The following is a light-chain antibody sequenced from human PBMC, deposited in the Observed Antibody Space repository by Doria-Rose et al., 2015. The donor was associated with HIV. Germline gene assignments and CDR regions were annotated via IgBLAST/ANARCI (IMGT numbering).Light chain of an antibody. CDR1: QSLLYTSKNY. V-gene: IGKV4-1*01. Sequence: TQSPESLGMSLGERATLNCKSNQSLLYTSKNYLAWNQQKPGQPPKLLIYWASTRQSGVPARFSGSGSGTDFTPTISSLEAEDVAVYYCQQYYDTPSFGPGTTVDIK. J-gene: IGKJ3*01. CDR2: WAS. CDR3: QQYYDTPS.